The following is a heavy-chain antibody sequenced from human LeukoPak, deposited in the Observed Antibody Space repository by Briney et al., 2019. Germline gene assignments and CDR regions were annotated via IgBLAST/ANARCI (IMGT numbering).Heavy chain of an antibody. CDR3: ARVDIVATMAFDY. Sequence: ASVKVSCKASGYTFTIYGISWVRQAPGQGLERMGWISAYNGNTNYAQKLQGRVTITTDTSTSTAYMELRSLRSDDTAVYYCARVDIVATMAFDYWGQGTLVTVSS. CDR1: GYTFTIYG. V-gene: IGHV1-18*04. J-gene: IGHJ4*02. D-gene: IGHD5-12*01. CDR2: ISAYNGNT.